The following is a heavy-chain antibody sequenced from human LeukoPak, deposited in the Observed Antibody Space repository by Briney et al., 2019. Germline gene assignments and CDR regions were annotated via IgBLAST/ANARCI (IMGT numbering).Heavy chain of an antibody. D-gene: IGHD7-27*01. V-gene: IGHV3-7*02. CDR1: KFVFSNYW. Sequence: GGSLRLSYAASKFVFSNYWMGWVRQAPGKGLEWVANINQDASEKYYVDSVKGRFTISRDNAKTSLYLQMNSLRAEDTAVYYCPSGNWGFHYWGQGTLVTVSS. CDR2: INQDASEK. J-gene: IGHJ4*02. CDR3: PSGNWGFHY.